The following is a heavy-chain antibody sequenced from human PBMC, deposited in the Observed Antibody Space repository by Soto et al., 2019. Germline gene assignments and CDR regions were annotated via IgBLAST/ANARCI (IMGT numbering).Heavy chain of an antibody. Sequence: EVQLVESGGGLVQPGGSLRLSCAASEFNFSSYCMHWVRQAPGKGLVWVSRIYGDGSKKSYADSVKGRFTISRDNAKNTLYLQMNSLRAEDTAVYYCVRTSLVVAAATREDYWGQGTLVTVSS. D-gene: IGHD2-15*01. CDR2: IYGDGSKK. CDR1: EFNFSSYC. V-gene: IGHV3-74*02. CDR3: VRTSLVVAAATREDY. J-gene: IGHJ4*02.